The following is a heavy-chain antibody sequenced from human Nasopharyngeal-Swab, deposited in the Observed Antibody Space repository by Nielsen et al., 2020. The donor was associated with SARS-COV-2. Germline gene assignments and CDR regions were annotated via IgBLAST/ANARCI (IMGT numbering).Heavy chain of an antibody. Sequence: SETLSLTCAVYGGSFSGYYWSWIRQPPGKGLEWIGEINHSGSTNYNPSLKSRVTISVDTSKNQFSLKLSSVTAADTAVYYCARGGIAARPDYFDYWGQGTLVTVFS. CDR3: ARGGIAARPDYFDY. CDR1: GGSFSGYY. V-gene: IGHV4-34*01. CDR2: INHSGST. J-gene: IGHJ4*02. D-gene: IGHD6-6*01.